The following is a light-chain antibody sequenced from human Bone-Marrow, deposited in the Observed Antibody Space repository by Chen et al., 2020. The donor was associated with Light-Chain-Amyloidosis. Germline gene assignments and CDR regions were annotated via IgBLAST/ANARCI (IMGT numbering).Light chain of an antibody. CDR3: SSYTSTDTLV. CDR2: EVT. J-gene: IGLJ1*01. CDR1: SSDVGGDNH. Sequence: QSALTQPASVSGSPGQSITISCTGTSSDVGGDNHVSWYQQHPDKASKLMIYEVTNRPPWVPDRFCGSKSDNTASLTISGLQTEDEADYCCSSYTSTDTLVFGSGTRVTVL. V-gene: IGLV2-14*01.